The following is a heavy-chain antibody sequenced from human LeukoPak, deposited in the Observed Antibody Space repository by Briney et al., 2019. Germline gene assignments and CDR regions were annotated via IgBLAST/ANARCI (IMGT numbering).Heavy chain of an antibody. CDR3: ARLPHY. V-gene: IGHV4-59*10. Sequence: TTGGSLRLSCAASGFTFSNAWMSWVRQAPGKGLEWIGRIYTSGSTNYNPSLKSRVTISVDTSKNQFPLKLSSVTAADTAVYYCARLPHYWGQGTLVTVSS. J-gene: IGHJ4*02. CDR2: IYTSGST. CDR1: GFTFSNAW.